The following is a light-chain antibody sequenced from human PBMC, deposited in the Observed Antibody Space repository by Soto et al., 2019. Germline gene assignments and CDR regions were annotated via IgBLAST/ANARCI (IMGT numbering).Light chain of an antibody. Sequence: VLTQPPSASGTPGQGVTISCSGSTSNIGSNYVYWYQQLPGTAPKLLIYRNHQRPSGVPDRFSGSKSGTSASLAISGLRSDDEADYFCATWDDSLNGFYVFGTGTKVTVL. CDR3: ATWDDSLNGFYV. V-gene: IGLV1-47*01. CDR1: TSNIGSNY. CDR2: RNH. J-gene: IGLJ1*01.